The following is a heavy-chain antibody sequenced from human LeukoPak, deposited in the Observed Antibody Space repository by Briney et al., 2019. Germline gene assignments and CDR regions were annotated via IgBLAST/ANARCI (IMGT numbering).Heavy chain of an antibody. CDR2: IYPGDSDT. V-gene: IGHV5-51*01. CDR1: GCSFTSYW. Sequence: GESLKISCKGSGCSFTSYWIGWVRQMPGKGLEWMGIIYPGDSDTRYSPSFQGQVTISADKSISTAYLQWSSLKASDTAMYYCASYYDSSGYPVGYWGQGTLVTVSS. D-gene: IGHD3-22*01. CDR3: ASYYDSSGYPVGY. J-gene: IGHJ4*02.